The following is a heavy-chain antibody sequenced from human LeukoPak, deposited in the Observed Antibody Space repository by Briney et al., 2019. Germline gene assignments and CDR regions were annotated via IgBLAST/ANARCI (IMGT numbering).Heavy chain of an antibody. V-gene: IGHV4-4*07. CDR2: IYSSGNT. CDR3: ARDKEYCGGDCSYWYFDL. D-gene: IGHD2-21*02. CDR1: RGSISSYY. Sequence: SETLSLTCTVSRGSISSYYWSWIRQPAGKGLEWIGRIYSSGNTNYNPSLKSRVTMSVDTSMNQFSLKLSSVTAADTAVSYCARDKEYCGGDCSYWYFDLWGRGTVVTVSS. J-gene: IGHJ2*01.